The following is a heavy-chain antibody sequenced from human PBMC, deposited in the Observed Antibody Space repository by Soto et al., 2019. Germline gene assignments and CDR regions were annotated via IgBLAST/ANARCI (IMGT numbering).Heavy chain of an antibody. Sequence: GASVKVSCKASGYTFTSYYMHWVRQAPGQGHERMGIINPSGGSTSYAQKFQGRVTMTRDTSTSTVYMELSSLRSEDTAVYYCAGSSASIAVAGQKPYYYYYYGMDVWGQGTTVTVSS. CDR2: INPSGGST. V-gene: IGHV1-46*01. CDR1: GYTFTSYY. CDR3: AGSSASIAVAGQKPYYYYYYGMDV. J-gene: IGHJ6*02. D-gene: IGHD6-19*01.